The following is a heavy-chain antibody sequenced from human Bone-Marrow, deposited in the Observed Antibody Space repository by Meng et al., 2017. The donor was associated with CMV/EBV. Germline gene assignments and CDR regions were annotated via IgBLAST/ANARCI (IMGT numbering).Heavy chain of an antibody. J-gene: IGHJ6*02. CDR3: SHTTYSYSGLAV. CDR1: GFTFSSYW. Sequence: GGSLRLSCAASGFTFSSYWMHWVRQAPGKGLVWVSRINSDGSSTSYADSVKGRFTISRDNAKNTLYLQMNSLRAEDTAVYYCSHTTYSYSGLAVWVQGTTVTFSS. V-gene: IGHV3-74*01. D-gene: IGHD1-14*01. CDR2: INSDGSST.